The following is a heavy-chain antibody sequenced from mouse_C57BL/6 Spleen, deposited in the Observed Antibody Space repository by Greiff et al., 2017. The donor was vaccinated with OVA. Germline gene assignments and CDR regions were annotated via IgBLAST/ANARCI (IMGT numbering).Heavy chain of an antibody. D-gene: IGHD2-1*01. CDR2: ISNGGGST. Sequence: DVHLVESGGGLVQPGGSLKLSCAASGFTFSDYYMYWVRQTPEKRLEWVAYISNGGGSTYYPDTVKGRFTISRDNAKNTLYLQMSRLKSEDTAMYYCARSYGIYVGYFDVWGTGTTVTVSS. J-gene: IGHJ1*03. CDR1: GFTFSDYY. V-gene: IGHV5-12*01. CDR3: ARSYGIYVGYFDV.